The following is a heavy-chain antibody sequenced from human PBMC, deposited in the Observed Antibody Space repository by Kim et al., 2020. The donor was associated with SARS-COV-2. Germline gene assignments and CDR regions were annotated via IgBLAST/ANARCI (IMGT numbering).Heavy chain of an antibody. J-gene: IGHJ4*02. CDR3: ARLPIYYYDSSGYNY. V-gene: IGHV1-2*02. Sequence: QKFQGRVTMTRDTSISTAYMELSRLRSDDTAVYYCARLPIYYYDSSGYNYWGQGTLVTVSS. D-gene: IGHD3-22*01.